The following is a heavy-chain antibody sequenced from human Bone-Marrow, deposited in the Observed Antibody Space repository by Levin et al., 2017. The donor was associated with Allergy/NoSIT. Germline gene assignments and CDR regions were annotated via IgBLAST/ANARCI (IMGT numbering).Heavy chain of an antibody. CDR2: ISGSSTYK. CDR3: AREGGGLVTVPAAASGSWFDP. D-gene: IGHD2-2*01. J-gene: IGHJ5*02. Sequence: PGASVKVSCAASGFTFSDYNMNWVRQAPGKGLEWVSSISGSSTYKYYADSVKGRFTISRDNAKNSLYLQMSSLRDEDTAVYYCAREGGGLVTVPAAASGSWFDPWGQGTLVTVSS. CDR1: GFTFSDYN. V-gene: IGHV3-21*01.